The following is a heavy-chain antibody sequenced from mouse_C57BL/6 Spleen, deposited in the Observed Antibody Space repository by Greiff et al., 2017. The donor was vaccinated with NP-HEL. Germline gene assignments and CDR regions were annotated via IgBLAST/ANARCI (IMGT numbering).Heavy chain of an antibody. CDR3: ASQLLTWFAY. CDR1: GYSITSGYY. Sequence: VQLQQSGPGLVKPSQSLSLTCSVTGYSITSGYYWNWIRQFPGNKLEWMGYISYDGSNNYNPSLKNRISITRDTSKNQFFLKLNSVTTEDTATYYCASQLLTWFAYWGQGTLVTVSA. CDR2: ISYDGSN. J-gene: IGHJ3*01. D-gene: IGHD1-1*01. V-gene: IGHV3-6*01.